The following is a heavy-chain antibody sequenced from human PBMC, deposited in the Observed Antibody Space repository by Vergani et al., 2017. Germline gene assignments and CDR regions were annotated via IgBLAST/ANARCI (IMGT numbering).Heavy chain of an antibody. CDR1: GFTFDDYT. J-gene: IGHJ6*02. CDR2: ISWDGGST. CDR3: AKDISGWTTNYYDYYGIDG. V-gene: IGHV3-43*01. D-gene: IGHD6-19*01. Sequence: EVQLVESGGVVVQPGGSLRLSCAASGFTFDDYTIHWVRQAPGKGREWVSFISWDGGSTYCADSVKGRFTISRDNSKNPLYLQMNSLRTEDTALYYCAKDISGWTTNYYDYYGIDGCGEACTVTV.